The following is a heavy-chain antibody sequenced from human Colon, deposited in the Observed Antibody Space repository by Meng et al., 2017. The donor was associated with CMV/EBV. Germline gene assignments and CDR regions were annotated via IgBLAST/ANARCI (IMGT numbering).Heavy chain of an antibody. CDR1: GFTFSSYG. J-gene: IGHJ4*02. V-gene: IGHV3-30*02. D-gene: IGHD1-26*01. Sequence: GGSLRLSCAASGFTFSSYGMHWVRQAPGKGLEWVAFIRYDGSNKYYADSVKGRFTISRDNSKNTLYLQMNSLRAEDTAVYYCAKDRSGSYSGADYWGQGTLVTVSS. CDR2: IRYDGSNK. CDR3: AKDRSGSYSGADY.